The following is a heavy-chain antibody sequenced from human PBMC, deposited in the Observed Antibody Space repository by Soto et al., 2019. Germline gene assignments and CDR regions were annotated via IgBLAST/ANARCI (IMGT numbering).Heavy chain of an antibody. CDR3: ARATYSSSWYISRGGYYGMDV. J-gene: IGHJ6*02. V-gene: IGHV4-59*01. Sequence: SETLSLTCTVSGGSISSYYWSWIRQPPGKGLEWIGYIYYSGSTNYNPSLESRVTISVDTSKNQFSLKLSSVTAADTAVYYCARATYSSSWYISRGGYYGMDVWGQGTTVTVSS. CDR1: GGSISSYY. CDR2: IYYSGST. D-gene: IGHD6-13*01.